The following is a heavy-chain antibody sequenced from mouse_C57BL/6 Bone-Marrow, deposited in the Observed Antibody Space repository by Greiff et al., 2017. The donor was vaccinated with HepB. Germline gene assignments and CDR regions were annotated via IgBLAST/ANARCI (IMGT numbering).Heavy chain of an antibody. Sequence: VQLQQSGAELVKPGASVKLSCKASGYTFTSYWMHWVKQRPGQGLEWIGMIHPNSGSTNYNEKFKSKATLTVDKSSSTAYMQLSSLTSEDSAVYYCARRAFYDGYSDYAMDYWGQGTSVTVSS. D-gene: IGHD2-3*01. CDR2: IHPNSGST. CDR1: GYTFTSYW. CDR3: ARRAFYDGYSDYAMDY. V-gene: IGHV1-64*01. J-gene: IGHJ4*01.